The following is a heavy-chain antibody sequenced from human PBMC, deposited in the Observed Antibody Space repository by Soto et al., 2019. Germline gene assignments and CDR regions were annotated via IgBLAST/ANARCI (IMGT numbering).Heavy chain of an antibody. Sequence: PGGSLRLSCAASGFTFSSYEMHWVRQAPGKGLEWISYISSTGSGTHYADSVKGRFTISRDNARNLLSLQMNSLRAEDTAIYYCVRDLHEPLPADVLQVANWGQGTQVTVSS. V-gene: IGHV3-48*03. J-gene: IGHJ4*02. CDR1: GFTFSSYE. CDR2: ISSTGSGT. CDR3: VRDLHEPLPADVLQVAN. D-gene: IGHD1-1*01.